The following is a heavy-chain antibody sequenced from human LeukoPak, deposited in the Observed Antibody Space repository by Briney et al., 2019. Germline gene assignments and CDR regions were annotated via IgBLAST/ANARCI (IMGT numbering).Heavy chain of an antibody. CDR1: GYTFTSYG. CDR2: ISAYNGNT. J-gene: IGHJ4*02. D-gene: IGHD3-9*01. Sequence: GASVKVSCKASGYTFTSYGISWVRQAPGQGLEWMGWISAYNGNTNYAQKLQGRVTMTTDTSTSTAYMELRSLRSDDTAVYYCARDFSVLRYFDWLLQSSPYFDYWGQGTLVTVSS. CDR3: ARDFSVLRYFDWLLQSSPYFDY. V-gene: IGHV1-18*01.